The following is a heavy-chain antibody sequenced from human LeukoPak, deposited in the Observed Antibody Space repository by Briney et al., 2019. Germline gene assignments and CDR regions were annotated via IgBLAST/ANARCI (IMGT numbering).Heavy chain of an antibody. D-gene: IGHD3-10*01. J-gene: IGHJ5*02. CDR3: ARGPRFGELLWHWFDP. CDR1: GGSFSGYY. CDR2: INHSGST. V-gene: IGHV4-34*01. Sequence: SETLSLTCAVYGGSFSGYYWSWIRQPPGKGLEWIGEINHSGSTKYNPSLKSRVTISVDTSKNQFSLKLTSVTAADTAVYYCARGPRFGELLWHWFDPWGQGTLVTVSS.